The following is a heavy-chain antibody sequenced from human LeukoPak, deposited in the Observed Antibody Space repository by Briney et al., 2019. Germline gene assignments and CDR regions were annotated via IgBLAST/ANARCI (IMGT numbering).Heavy chain of an antibody. CDR3: ARVRGSGSYRFDY. CDR2: IIPILGIA. J-gene: IGHJ4*02. Sequence: ASVKVSCKASGGTFSSYAISWVRQAPGQGLEWMGRIIPILGIANYAQKFQGRVTITADKSTSTAYMELSSLRSEDTAVYYCARVRGSGSYRFDYWGQGTLVTVSS. CDR1: GGTFSSYA. D-gene: IGHD3-10*01. V-gene: IGHV1-69*04.